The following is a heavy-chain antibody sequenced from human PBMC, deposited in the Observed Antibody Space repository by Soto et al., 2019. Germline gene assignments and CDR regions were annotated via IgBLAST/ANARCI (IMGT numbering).Heavy chain of an antibody. Sequence: GASVKVSCKVSGYTLTELSMHWVRQAPGKGLEWVGGFDPEDGETIYAQKFQGRVTMTEDTSTDTAYMELSSLRSEDTAVYYCARDWGAVAGREDYYYGMDVWGQGTTVTVSS. CDR2: FDPEDGET. CDR3: ARDWGAVAGREDYYYGMDV. V-gene: IGHV1-24*01. D-gene: IGHD6-19*01. J-gene: IGHJ6*02. CDR1: GYTLTELS.